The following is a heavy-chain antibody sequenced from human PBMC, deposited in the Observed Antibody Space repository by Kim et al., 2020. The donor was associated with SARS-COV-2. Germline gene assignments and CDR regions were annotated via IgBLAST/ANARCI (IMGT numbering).Heavy chain of an antibody. Sequence: SETLSLTCTVSGGSISSSSYHWGWIHQPPGKGLEWIGSIYYSGTTYYNPSLKSRVTISVDTSKNQFSLKLNSVTAADTAVYYCARPRRDGYNSYFDYWGQGTLVTVSS. CDR1: GGSISSSSYH. J-gene: IGHJ4*02. CDR3: ARPRRDGYNSYFDY. D-gene: IGHD5-12*01. CDR2: IYYSGTT. V-gene: IGHV4-39*01.